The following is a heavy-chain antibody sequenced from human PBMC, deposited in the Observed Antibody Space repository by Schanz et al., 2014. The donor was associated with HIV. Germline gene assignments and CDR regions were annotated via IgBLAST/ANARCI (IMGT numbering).Heavy chain of an antibody. J-gene: IGHJ4*02. V-gene: IGHV3-30*18. CDR3: AKEEQQWGGVGGYHFDY. Sequence: QVQLVESGGGVVQPGRSLRLSCAASGFTFSSYGMHWVRQAPGKGLEWVAVISYDGSNKYYADSVKGRFTISRDISKNTLYLQMISLGAEATAVYYCAKEEQQWGGVGGYHFDYWGQGTLVTVSS. CDR1: GFTFSSYG. CDR2: ISYDGSNK. D-gene: IGHD6-13*01.